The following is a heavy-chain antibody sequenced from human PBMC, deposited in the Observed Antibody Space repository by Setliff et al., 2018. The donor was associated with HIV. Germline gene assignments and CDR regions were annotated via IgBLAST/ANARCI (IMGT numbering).Heavy chain of an antibody. CDR1: GYTFTSYG. V-gene: IGHV1-18*01. J-gene: IGHJ4*02. D-gene: IGHD1-1*01. CDR2: ISGYNGNT. CDR3: ARGRASYNVLVY. Sequence: ASVKVSCKASGYTFTSYGISWVRQAPGQGLEWMGWISGYNGNTKYVQKYQGRVTMTTDTSTSRVYMELRTLRSDDTAVYYCARGRASYNVLVYWGQGSLVTVSS.